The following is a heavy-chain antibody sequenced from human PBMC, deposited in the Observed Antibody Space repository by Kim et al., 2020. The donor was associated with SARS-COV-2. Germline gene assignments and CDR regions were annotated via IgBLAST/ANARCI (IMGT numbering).Heavy chain of an antibody. CDR3: ARTTAYCSSTSCYMAPDEVDY. V-gene: IGHV4-59*08. J-gene: IGHJ4*02. D-gene: IGHD2-2*02. Sequence: SETLSLTCTVSGGSISSYYWSWIRQPPGKGLEWIGYIYYSGSTNYNPSLKSRVTISVDTSKNQFSLKLSSVTAADTAVYYCARTTAYCSSTSCYMAPDEVDYWGQGTLVTVSS. CDR2: IYYSGST. CDR1: GGSISSYY.